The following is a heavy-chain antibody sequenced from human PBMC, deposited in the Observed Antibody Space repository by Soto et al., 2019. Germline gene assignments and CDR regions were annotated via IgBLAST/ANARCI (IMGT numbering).Heavy chain of an antibody. CDR1: GFTFSSYS. D-gene: IGHD3-10*01. V-gene: IGHV3-48*02. J-gene: IGHJ6*02. Sequence: LSLTCAASGFTFSSYSMNWVRQAPGKGLEWVSYISSSSSTIYYADSVKGRFTISRDNAKNSLYLQMNSLRDEDTAVYYCARSLLWFGASIKNYGMDVWGQGTTVTVSS. CDR2: ISSSSSTI. CDR3: ARSLLWFGASIKNYGMDV.